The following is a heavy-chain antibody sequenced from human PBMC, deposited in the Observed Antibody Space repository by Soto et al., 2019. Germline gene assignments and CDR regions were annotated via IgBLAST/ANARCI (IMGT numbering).Heavy chain of an antibody. Sequence: SETLSLTCAVYGGSFSGYYWSWIRQPPGKGLEWIGEINHSGSTNYNPSLKSRVTISVDTSKNQFSLKLSSVTAADTAVYYCARGGIPPPTIFGVVIIRTGGMDVWGQGTTVTVSS. D-gene: IGHD3-3*01. CDR1: GGSFSGYY. J-gene: IGHJ6*02. CDR3: ARGGIPPPTIFGVVIIRTGGMDV. CDR2: INHSGST. V-gene: IGHV4-34*01.